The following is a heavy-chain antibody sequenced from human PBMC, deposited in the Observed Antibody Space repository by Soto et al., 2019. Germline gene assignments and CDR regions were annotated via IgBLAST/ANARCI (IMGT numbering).Heavy chain of an antibody. J-gene: IGHJ4*02. CDR2: LSGGGGNT. Sequence: XGSLRLSCAASGFAFTAYAINWVRQAPGKGLEWVSALSGGGGNTYYADSVKGRFTISRDSSKNTVYLQMNSLSADDTAVYYCAKAGDCSSTTCYLNYWGQGTLVTVSS. CDR1: GFAFTAYA. V-gene: IGHV3-23*01. D-gene: IGHD2-2*01. CDR3: AKAGDCSSTTCYLNY.